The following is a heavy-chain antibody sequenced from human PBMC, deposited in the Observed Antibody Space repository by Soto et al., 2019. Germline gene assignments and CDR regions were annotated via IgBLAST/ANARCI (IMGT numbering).Heavy chain of an antibody. CDR3: ARDLLRYNYYYGMDV. J-gene: IGHJ6*02. Sequence: QVQLVESGGGVVQPGRSLRLSCAASGFTFSSYAMHWVRQAPGKGLEWVAVISYDGSNKYYADSVKGRFTISRDNSKNTLYLQMNSLRAEDTAVYYRARDLLRYNYYYGMDVWGQGTTVTVSS. D-gene: IGHD3-9*01. V-gene: IGHV3-30-3*01. CDR2: ISYDGSNK. CDR1: GFTFSSYA.